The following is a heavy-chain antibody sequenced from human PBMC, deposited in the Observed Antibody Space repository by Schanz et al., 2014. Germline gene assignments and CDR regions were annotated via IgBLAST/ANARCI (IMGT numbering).Heavy chain of an antibody. V-gene: IGHV3-23*01. J-gene: IGHJ6*02. CDR3: ARAQGVIRLYYGVDV. D-gene: IGHD3-10*01. Sequence: EVHLLESGGGLVQPGGSLRLSCAASGFTFSNHALSWVRQAPGKGLEWVSGIGGSDDSTHYADSVKGRFIISRDNSKNTLYLQVNSLRAEDTAVYYCARAQGVIRLYYGVDVWGQGTTVTVSS. CDR1: GFTFSNHA. CDR2: IGGSDDST.